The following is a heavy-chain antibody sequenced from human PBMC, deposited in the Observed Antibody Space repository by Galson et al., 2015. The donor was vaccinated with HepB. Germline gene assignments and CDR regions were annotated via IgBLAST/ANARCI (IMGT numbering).Heavy chain of an antibody. CDR3: ARDLGDTYGMDV. J-gene: IGHJ6*02. V-gene: IGHV1-69*13. D-gene: IGHD3-16*01. Sequence: SVKVSCKASGGTFSSYAISWVRQAPGQGLEWMGGIVPIFGTANYAQKFQGRVTITADESTSTAYMELSSLRSEDTAVYYCARDLGDTYGMDVWGQGTTVTVSS. CDR2: IVPIFGTA. CDR1: GGTFSSYA.